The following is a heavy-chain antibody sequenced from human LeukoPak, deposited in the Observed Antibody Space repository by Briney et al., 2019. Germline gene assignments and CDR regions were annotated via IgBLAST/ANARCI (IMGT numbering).Heavy chain of an antibody. CDR2: INSEGSST. Sequence: GRSLRLSCAASGFTFSSYWMHWVRQAPGKGRVWVSRINSEGSSTSYADSVKGRFTISRDNAKNTLYLQMNSLRAEDTAVYYCARDLIWFGEFHDYWGQGTLVTVSS. J-gene: IGHJ4*02. V-gene: IGHV3-74*01. CDR3: ARDLIWFGEFHDY. D-gene: IGHD3-10*01. CDR1: GFTFSSYW.